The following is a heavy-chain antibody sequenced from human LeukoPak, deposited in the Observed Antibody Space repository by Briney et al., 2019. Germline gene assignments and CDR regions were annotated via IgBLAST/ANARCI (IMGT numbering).Heavy chain of an antibody. CDR1: GFTFSSYW. CDR3: ARVFVWGSYRSHFDY. CDR2: IKQDGSEK. J-gene: IGHJ4*02. Sequence: PGGSLRLSCAASGFTFSSYWMSWVRQAPGKGLEWVSNIKQDGSEKYYVDSVKGRFTISRDNAKNSLYLQMNSLRAEDTAVYYCARVFVWGSYRSHFDYWGQGTLVTVSS. D-gene: IGHD3-16*02. V-gene: IGHV3-7*01.